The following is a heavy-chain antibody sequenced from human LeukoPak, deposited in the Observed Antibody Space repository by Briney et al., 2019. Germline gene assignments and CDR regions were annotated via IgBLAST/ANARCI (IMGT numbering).Heavy chain of an antibody. CDR1: RFTYNSYS. J-gene: IGHJ4*02. V-gene: IGHV3-21*01. Sequence: GGSLRLSCAASRFTYNSYSMILVRHAPGKGLEGVSPISSSSSYIYYADSMKGRFTISRDNAKNSLYLQMNSLRAEDTAVYYCARGSSSSLPAGGQGTLVTVSS. CDR3: ARGSSSSLPA. D-gene: IGHD6-13*01. CDR2: ISSSSSYI.